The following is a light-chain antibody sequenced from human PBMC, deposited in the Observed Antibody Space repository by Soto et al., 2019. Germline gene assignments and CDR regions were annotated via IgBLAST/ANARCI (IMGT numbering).Light chain of an antibody. CDR3: QQYNNWPPIT. CDR1: QSVSSN. J-gene: IGKJ5*01. CDR2: GAS. V-gene: IGKV3-15*01. Sequence: ERVMNQVPAPPSLSPREKATLSCRASQSVSSNLAWYQQKPGQAPRLLIYGASTRATGIPARFSGSGSGTEFTLTISSLQSEDFAVYYCQQYNNWPPITFGQGTRLEIK.